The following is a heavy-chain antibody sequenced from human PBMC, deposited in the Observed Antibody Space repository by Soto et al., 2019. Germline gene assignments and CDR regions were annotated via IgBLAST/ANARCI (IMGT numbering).Heavy chain of an antibody. Sequence: ASETLSLTCSVSGADINTYSWTWIRQPAGKGLEWIGRIYTSASINYNPSLKGRVTLSVDTSTNQVSLRLASVTAVDTAIYYCARDREAGYNFYYGMDVWGQGTTVT. D-gene: IGHD6-19*01. V-gene: IGHV4-4*07. J-gene: IGHJ6*02. CDR1: GADINTYS. CDR2: IYTSASI. CDR3: ARDREAGYNFYYGMDV.